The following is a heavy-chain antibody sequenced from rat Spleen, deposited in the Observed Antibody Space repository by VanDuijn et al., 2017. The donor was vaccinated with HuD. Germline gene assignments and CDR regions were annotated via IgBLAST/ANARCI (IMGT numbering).Heavy chain of an antibody. D-gene: IGHD1-5*01. CDR2: ISTSGSRT. CDR1: GFTFSNYY. V-gene: IGHV5-25*01. CDR3: ARRGTTDVMDA. Sequence: EVQLVESGGGLVQPGRSLKLSCAASGFTFSNYYMAWVRQAPKKGLEWVATISTSGSRTYYPDSVKGRFTISRDNAKSSLYLQMNSLKSEDTATYYCARRGTTDVMDAWGQGASVTVSS. J-gene: IGHJ4*01.